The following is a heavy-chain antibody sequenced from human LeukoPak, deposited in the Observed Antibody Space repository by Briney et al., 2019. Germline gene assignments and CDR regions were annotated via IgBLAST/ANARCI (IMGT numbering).Heavy chain of an antibody. CDR2: INAGGST. Sequence: SETLSLTCTVSGGSISTYYWSWIRQPAGEGLEWIGRINAGGSTNYNPSLKSRVSMSVDTSKSQFSLELSSLTAADTAVYYCARGRTKLGYWGQGTLVTVSS. D-gene: IGHD2-8*01. CDR3: ARGRTKLGY. V-gene: IGHV4-4*07. J-gene: IGHJ4*02. CDR1: GGSISTYY.